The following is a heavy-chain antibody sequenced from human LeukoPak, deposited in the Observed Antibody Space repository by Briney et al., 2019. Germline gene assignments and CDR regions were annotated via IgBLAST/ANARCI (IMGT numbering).Heavy chain of an antibody. J-gene: IGHJ4*02. CDR2: SDPKSGAT. Sequence: ASVKVSCKTSGYTFTSYYIHWLRQAPGQRFEWMGWSDPKSGATKYEHFQGRVTTTRDTSISTAYMELSRLTSDDTAVCYCARGNFYDNKGYSPELRYWGQGTLVTVPS. V-gene: IGHV1-2*02. CDR1: GYTFTSYY. CDR3: ARGNFYDNKGYSPELRY. D-gene: IGHD3-10*01.